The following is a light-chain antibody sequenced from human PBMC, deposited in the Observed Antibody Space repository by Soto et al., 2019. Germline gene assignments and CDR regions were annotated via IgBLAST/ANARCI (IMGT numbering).Light chain of an antibody. J-gene: IGKJ4*01. Sequence: EIQLTQSPSALYASVCDRVTITCRASQTFTRRLHRYQHKPGQAPNRLIYAASTLQAGVPSRFRGSGSGTDFTLTISSLQPEDFATYFCQQSNSSQPTFGGGTKV. CDR3: QQSNSSQPT. CDR1: QTFTRR. V-gene: IGKV1-39*01. CDR2: AAS.